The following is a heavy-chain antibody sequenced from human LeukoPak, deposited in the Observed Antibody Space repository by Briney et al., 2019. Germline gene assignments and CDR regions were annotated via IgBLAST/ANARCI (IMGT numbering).Heavy chain of an antibody. Sequence: GGSLRLSCAASGFTFSSYSMNWVRQAPGKGLEWVSHITARGTAMFYADSVKGRFTISRDNAKNSLYLQMNSLRDEDTAVYYCASSGSYRFDYWGQGTLVTVSS. CDR2: ITARGTAM. V-gene: IGHV3-48*02. CDR1: GFTFSSYS. CDR3: ASSGSYRFDY. D-gene: IGHD1-26*01. J-gene: IGHJ4*02.